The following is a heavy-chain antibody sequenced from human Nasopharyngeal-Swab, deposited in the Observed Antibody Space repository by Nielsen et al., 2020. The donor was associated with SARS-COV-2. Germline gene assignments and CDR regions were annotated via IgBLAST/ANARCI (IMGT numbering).Heavy chain of an antibody. V-gene: IGHV6-1*01. J-gene: IGHJ4*02. CDR1: GDSVSSNNVG. CDR2: TYYGSKWYN. Sequence: SQTRSLTCAISGDSVSSNNVGWNWIRQPPSRGLEWLGRTYYGSKWYNHYAPSVKSRVTIKPDTSKNQFSLQMDSVTPEDSAVYYCARGFLQTGFDYWGQGTLVTVSS. D-gene: IGHD3-9*01. CDR3: ARGFLQTGFDY.